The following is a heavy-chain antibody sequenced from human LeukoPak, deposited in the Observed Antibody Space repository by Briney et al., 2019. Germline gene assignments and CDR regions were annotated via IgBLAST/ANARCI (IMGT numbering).Heavy chain of an antibody. J-gene: IGHJ4*02. CDR1: GFTFSRSG. Sequence: GGSLRLSCVASGFTFSRSGMRWVRQAPGKGLEWVAVISHDGSSKHCADSVKGRFTISRDNPKNTLYLQMNSLRTEDTAVYYCAKDRSSTWSIDYWGQGTLVTVSS. CDR2: ISHDGSSK. D-gene: IGHD6-13*01. CDR3: AKDRSSTWSIDY. V-gene: IGHV3-30*18.